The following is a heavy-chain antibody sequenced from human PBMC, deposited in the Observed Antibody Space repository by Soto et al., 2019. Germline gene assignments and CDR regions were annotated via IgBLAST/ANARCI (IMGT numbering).Heavy chain of an antibody. CDR3: ARGRVRDGWENWFDP. V-gene: IGHV1-8*01. Sequence: ASVKVSCKASGYTFTSYDINWVLQATGQGLEWMGWMNPNSGNTGYAQKFQGRVTMTRNTSISTAYMELSSLRSEDTAVYYCARGRVRDGWENWFDPWGQGTLVTVSS. D-gene: IGHD3-10*01. CDR2: MNPNSGNT. J-gene: IGHJ5*02. CDR1: GYTFTSYD.